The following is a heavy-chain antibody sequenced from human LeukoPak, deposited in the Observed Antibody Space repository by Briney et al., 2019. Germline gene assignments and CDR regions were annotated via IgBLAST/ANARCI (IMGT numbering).Heavy chain of an antibody. CDR2: INPNSGGT. V-gene: IGHV1-2*02. Sequence: ASVKVSCKASGYTFTGYYMHWVRQAPGQGLEWMGWINPNSGGTNYAQKLQGRVTMTTDTSTSTAYMELRSLRSDDTAVYYCAREASGRDAFDIWGQGTMVTVSS. CDR1: GYTFTGYY. CDR3: AREASGRDAFDI. J-gene: IGHJ3*02. D-gene: IGHD1-14*01.